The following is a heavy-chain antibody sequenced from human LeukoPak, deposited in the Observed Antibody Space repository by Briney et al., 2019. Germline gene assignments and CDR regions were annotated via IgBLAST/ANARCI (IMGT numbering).Heavy chain of an antibody. Sequence: ASVKVSCKASGYTFTGYYMHWVRQAPGQGLEWMGRFNPNSGGTNYAQKFQGRVTMTRDTSISTAYMELSRPRSDDTAVYYCAYSNYDYGMDVSGQGATGTVSS. CDR1: GYTFTGYY. CDR3: AYSNYDYGMDV. CDR2: FNPNSGGT. V-gene: IGHV1-2*06. J-gene: IGHJ6*02. D-gene: IGHD4-11*01.